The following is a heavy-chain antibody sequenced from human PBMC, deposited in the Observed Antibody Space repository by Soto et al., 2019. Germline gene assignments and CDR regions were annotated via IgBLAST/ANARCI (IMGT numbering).Heavy chain of an antibody. J-gene: IGHJ6*03. V-gene: IGHV1-2*04. D-gene: IGHD3-3*01. Sequence: ASVKVSCKASGYTFTGYYMHWVRRAPGEGLEWMGWINPNSGGTNYAQKFQGWVTMTRDTSISTAYMELSRLRSDDTAVYYCARGSPPPAFGEAYYYYYMDVWGKGTTVTVSS. CDR1: GYTFTGYY. CDR2: INPNSGGT. CDR3: ARGSPPPAFGEAYYYYYMDV.